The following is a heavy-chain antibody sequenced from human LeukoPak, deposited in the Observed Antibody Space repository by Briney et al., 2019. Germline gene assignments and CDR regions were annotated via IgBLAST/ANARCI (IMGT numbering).Heavy chain of an antibody. V-gene: IGHV3-21*01. CDR3: ARTGYCSGGSCYGMDV. D-gene: IGHD2-15*01. Sequence: MTGGSLRLSCAASGFTFSSYSMNWVRQAPGKGLEWVSSISSSSSYIYYADSVKGRFTISIDNAKNSLYLQMNSLRAEDTAVYYCARTGYCSGGSCYGMDVWGQGTTVTVSS. CDR1: GFTFSSYS. CDR2: ISSSSSYI. J-gene: IGHJ6*02.